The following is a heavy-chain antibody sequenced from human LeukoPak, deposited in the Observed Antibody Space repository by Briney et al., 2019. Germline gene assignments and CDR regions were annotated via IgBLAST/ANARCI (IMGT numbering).Heavy chain of an antibody. CDR1: GYTFTSYY. CDR2: INPSGGST. J-gene: IGHJ6*02. Sequence: ASVKVSCKASGYTFTSYYMHWVRQAPGQGLEWMGIINPSGGSTSYAQKFQGRVTMTRDTSTSTVYMELSSLRSEDTAVYYCARPARGYSYGYGDLNYYYGMDVWGQGTTVTVSS. CDR3: ARPARGYSYGYGDLNYYYGMDV. D-gene: IGHD5-18*01. V-gene: IGHV1-46*01.